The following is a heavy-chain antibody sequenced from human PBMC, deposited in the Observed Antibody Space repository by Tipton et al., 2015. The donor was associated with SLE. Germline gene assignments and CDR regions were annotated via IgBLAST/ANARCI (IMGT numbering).Heavy chain of an antibody. CDR2: IYHSGST. CDR1: GYSISSGYY. J-gene: IGHJ4*02. V-gene: IGHV4-38-2*02. D-gene: IGHD3-3*01. Sequence: TLSLTCTVSGYSISSGYYWGWIRQPPGKGLEWIGSIYHSGSTYYNPSLKSRVTISVDTSKNQFSLKLSSVTAADTAVYYCARHGFYEAHWYFDYWGQGTLVTVSS. CDR3: ARHGFYEAHWYFDY.